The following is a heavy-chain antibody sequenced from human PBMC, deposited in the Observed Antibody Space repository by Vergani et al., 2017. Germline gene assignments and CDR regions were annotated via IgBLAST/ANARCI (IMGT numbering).Heavy chain of an antibody. J-gene: IGHJ2*01. CDR1: GFPLSNAW. CDR3: VKDIAASGNYWYFDL. D-gene: IGHD6-13*01. CDR2: VGFDGSDT. Sequence: EVQLVESGGGLVQPGGSLRLFCAASGFPLSNAWIHWVRQGPGKGLEWVSRVGFDGSDTVYAESVKGRFTISRDNAKNSLYLQMNSLRAEDTALYYCVKDIAASGNYWYFDLWGRGTLVTVSS. V-gene: IGHV3-74*01.